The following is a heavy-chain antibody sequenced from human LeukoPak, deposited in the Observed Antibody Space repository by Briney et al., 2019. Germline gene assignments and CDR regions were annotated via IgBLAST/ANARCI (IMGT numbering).Heavy chain of an antibody. D-gene: IGHD4-17*01. CDR1: GYTFTCYY. Sequence: ASVKVSCKASGYTFTCYYMHWVRQAPGQGLEWMGWINPNSGGTNYAQKFQGSVTMTRDTSISTAYMELTRLNSDDTAVYYCAKNMGYGDYWYFDLWGRGTLVTVSS. CDR2: INPNSGGT. V-gene: IGHV1-2*02. CDR3: AKNMGYGDYWYFDL. J-gene: IGHJ2*01.